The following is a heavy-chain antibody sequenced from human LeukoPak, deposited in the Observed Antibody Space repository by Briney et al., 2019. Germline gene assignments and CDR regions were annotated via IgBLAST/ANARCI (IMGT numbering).Heavy chain of an antibody. V-gene: IGHV3-74*01. D-gene: IGHD2-2*02. Sequence: GGSLRLSCAASGFTFSNYWMHWVRQAPGKGLVWVSRINSDGSSTNYADSVKGRLTISRDNAKNTVYLQMSSLRAEDTALYYCARSIPDYTRFDYWGQGALVTVSP. CDR2: INSDGSST. CDR1: GFTFSNYW. CDR3: ARSIPDYTRFDY. J-gene: IGHJ4*02.